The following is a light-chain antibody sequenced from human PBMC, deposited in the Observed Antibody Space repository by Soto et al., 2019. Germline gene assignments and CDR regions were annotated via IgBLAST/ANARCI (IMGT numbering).Light chain of an antibody. J-gene: IGKJ3*01. CDR2: GAS. Sequence: EIVLTQSPGTLSLSPGERATLSCRASQSVSSSYLAWYQQKPGQAPRLLIYGASSRATGIPDRFSGSGSGTDFTLTISRLEPEDFAMYYCQQYGSSPPFGPGTKVDIK. V-gene: IGKV3-20*01. CDR1: QSVSSSY. CDR3: QQYGSSPP.